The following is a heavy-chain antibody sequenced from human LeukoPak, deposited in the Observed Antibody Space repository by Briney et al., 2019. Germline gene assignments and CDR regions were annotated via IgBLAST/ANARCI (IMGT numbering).Heavy chain of an antibody. V-gene: IGHV3-53*04. D-gene: IGHD2-8*01. Sequence: PGGSLRLSCVASGFNFNTSYVSGVREARGKGVEGGTIMYIGDSTYYAHSVRGRFTISRHDSKTPLYLQMNTLRPEDTALYYCARAKWGSYWYFDLWGRGTLVTVSS. J-gene: IGHJ2*01. CDR2: MYIGDST. CDR1: GFNFNTSY. CDR3: ARAKWGSYWYFDL.